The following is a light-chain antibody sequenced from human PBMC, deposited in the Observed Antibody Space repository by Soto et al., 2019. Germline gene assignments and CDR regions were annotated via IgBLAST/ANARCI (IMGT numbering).Light chain of an antibody. CDR3: QQYGATPGT. CDR1: QSVTNSY. J-gene: IGKJ1*01. CDR2: GAS. V-gene: IGKV3-20*01. Sequence: EIVLTQSPDTLSLSPGERVTLSCRASQSVTNSYLAWYQQKPGQGPRLLIHGASSRATGTPDRFSGSGSGTDFTLTISRLEPEDFAVYYCQQYGATPGTFGQATELDIK.